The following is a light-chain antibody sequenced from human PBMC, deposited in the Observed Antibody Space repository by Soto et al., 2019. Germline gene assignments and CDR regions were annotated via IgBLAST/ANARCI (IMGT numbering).Light chain of an antibody. Sequence: QSALTQPASVSGSPGQSITISCTGTSSDVGSYNLVSWYQQHPGKAPKLMIYEGSKRPSGVSNRFSGSKSDNTASLTISGLQAEDEADYYCCSYAGSSTFVFGGGTKLTDL. J-gene: IGLJ2*01. V-gene: IGLV2-23*03. CDR2: EGS. CDR3: CSYAGSSTFV. CDR1: SSDVGSYNL.